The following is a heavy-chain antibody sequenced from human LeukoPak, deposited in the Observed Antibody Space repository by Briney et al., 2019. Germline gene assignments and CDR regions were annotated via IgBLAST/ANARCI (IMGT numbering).Heavy chain of an antibody. V-gene: IGHV3-9*01. CDR2: ISWNSGSI. J-gene: IGHJ4*02. D-gene: IGHD2-2*01. Sequence: GGSLRLSCAASGFTFDDYAMHWVRQAPGKGLEWVSGISWNSGSIGYADSVKGRFTISRDNAKNSLYLQMNSLRAEDTALYYCAKGPGYCSSTSCLGHFDYWGQGTLVTVSS. CDR1: GFTFDDYA. CDR3: AKGPGYCSSTSCLGHFDY.